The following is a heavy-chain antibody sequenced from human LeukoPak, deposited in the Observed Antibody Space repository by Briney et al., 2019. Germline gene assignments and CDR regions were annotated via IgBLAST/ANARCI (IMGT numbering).Heavy chain of an antibody. CDR2: ISYDGSNK. J-gene: IGHJ3*02. V-gene: IGHV3-30*14. CDR1: GFTFSSYA. CDR3: AKDRTYYYDKDAFDI. D-gene: IGHD3-22*01. Sequence: PGRSLRLSCAASGFTFSSYAMHWVRQAPGKGLEWVAVISYDGSNKYYADSVKGRFTISRDNSKNTLYLQMNSLRAEDTAVYYCAKDRTYYYDKDAFDIWGQGTMVTVSS.